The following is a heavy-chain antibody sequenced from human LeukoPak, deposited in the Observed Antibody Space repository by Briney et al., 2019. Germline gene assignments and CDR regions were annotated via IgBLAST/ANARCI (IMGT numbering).Heavy chain of an antibody. CDR3: ARGGGLDV. Sequence: GGSLRLSCAASGFTFRRHWMHWARQAPGKGLEWVASINHNGNVNYYVDSVKGRFTISRDNAKNSLYLQMSNLRAEDTAVYFCARGGGLDVWGQGATVTVSS. CDR1: GFTFRRHW. D-gene: IGHD3-16*01. V-gene: IGHV3-7*03. CDR2: INHNGNVN. J-gene: IGHJ6*02.